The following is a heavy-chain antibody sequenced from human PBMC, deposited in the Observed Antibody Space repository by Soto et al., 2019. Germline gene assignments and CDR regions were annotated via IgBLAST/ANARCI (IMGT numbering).Heavy chain of an antibody. Sequence: EVQLAESGGGLAQPGGSLRLSCAASGFTLSGYAMDWVRQAPGKGLEYVSGISSNGVGTYYANSVQGRFTISRDNSKNMVYLQMGSLRPEDMAAYYCARRARPDFYYMDVWGKGTTVTVSS. CDR1: GFTLSGYA. V-gene: IGHV3-64*01. D-gene: IGHD6-6*01. CDR3: ARRARPDFYYMDV. CDR2: ISSNGVGT. J-gene: IGHJ6*03.